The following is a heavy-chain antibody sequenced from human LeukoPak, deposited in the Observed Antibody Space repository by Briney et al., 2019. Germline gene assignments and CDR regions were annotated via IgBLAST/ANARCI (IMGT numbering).Heavy chain of an antibody. D-gene: IGHD3-10*01. CDR1: GFTFSSYA. Sequence: PGSSLRLSCAASGFTFSSYAMHWVRQAPGKGLEWVAVISYDGSNKYYADSVKGRFTTSRDNSKNTLYLQMNSLRAEDTAVYYCARDVIIMVRGVITYYYYGMDVWGKGTTVTVSS. J-gene: IGHJ6*04. CDR2: ISYDGSNK. V-gene: IGHV3-30*04. CDR3: ARDVIIMVRGVITYYYYGMDV.